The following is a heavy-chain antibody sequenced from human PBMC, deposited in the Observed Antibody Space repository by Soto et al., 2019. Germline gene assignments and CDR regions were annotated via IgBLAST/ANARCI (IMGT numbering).Heavy chain of an antibody. Sequence: ASVKVSCKASGYTFTSYAMHWVRQAPGQRLEWMGWINAGNGNTKYSQKFQGRVTITRDTSASTAYMELSSLRSEDTAVYYCARDGGYCSSTSCRQPRSFDYWGQGTLVTVSS. CDR3: ARDGGYCSSTSCRQPRSFDY. V-gene: IGHV1-3*01. CDR1: GYTFTSYA. D-gene: IGHD2-2*01. CDR2: INAGNGNT. J-gene: IGHJ4*02.